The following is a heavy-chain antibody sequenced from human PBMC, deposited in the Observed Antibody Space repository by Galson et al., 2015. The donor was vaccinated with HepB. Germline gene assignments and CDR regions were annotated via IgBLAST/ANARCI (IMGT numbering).Heavy chain of an antibody. V-gene: IGHV5-51*01. D-gene: IGHD6-13*01. CDR2: IYPGDSDT. CDR3: ARLKSRAYNSIAAAGTPRFFDY. CDR1: GYSFTSYW. Sequence: QSGAEVKKPGESLKISCKGSGYSFTSYWIGWVRQMPGKGLEWMGIIYPGDSDTRYSPSFQGQVTISADKSISTAYLQWSSLKASDTAMYYCARLKSRAYNSIAAAGTPRFFDYWGQGTLVTVSS. J-gene: IGHJ4*02.